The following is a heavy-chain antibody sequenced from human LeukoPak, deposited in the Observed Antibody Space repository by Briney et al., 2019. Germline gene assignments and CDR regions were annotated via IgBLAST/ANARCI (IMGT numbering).Heavy chain of an antibody. V-gene: IGHV6-1*01. CDR2: TYYRSKWYN. CDR1: GDSVSGNSAA. J-gene: IGHJ5*02. CDR3: AREYTFGYGWFDP. D-gene: IGHD3-16*01. Sequence: SQTLSLTCAISGDSVSGNSAAWNWIRQSPSRGLEWLGRTYYRSKWYNDYAVSVKSRITINPDKSKNQFSLQLNCVTPEDTAVYFCAREYTFGYGWFDPWGQGTPVTASS.